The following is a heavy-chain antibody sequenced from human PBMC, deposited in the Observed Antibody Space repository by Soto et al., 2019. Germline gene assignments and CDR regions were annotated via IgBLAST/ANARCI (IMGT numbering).Heavy chain of an antibody. CDR1: GFTFGDYA. Sequence: GGSLRLSCTASGFTFGDYAMSWFRQAPGKGLEWVGFIRSKAYGGTTEYAASVEGRFTISRDDSKSIAYLQMNSLKTEDTAVYYCTRVVVVPAALRPQYYYYYGMDVWGQGTTVTVS. V-gene: IGHV3-49*03. D-gene: IGHD2-2*01. CDR2: IRSKAYGGTT. J-gene: IGHJ6*02. CDR3: TRVVVVPAALRPQYYYYYGMDV.